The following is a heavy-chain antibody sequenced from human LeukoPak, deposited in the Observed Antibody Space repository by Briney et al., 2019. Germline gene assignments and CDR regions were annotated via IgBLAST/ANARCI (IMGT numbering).Heavy chain of an antibody. J-gene: IGHJ3*02. CDR2: IFYSGTT. D-gene: IGHD1-26*01. Sequence: SETLPLTCTVSGGSISGYYWGWIRQPPGKGLEYIGFIFYSGTTNYNPSLKSRVTISVDTSKNQFSLKLSSVTAADTAVYYCARFLRGATNALEIWGQGTMVTVSS. CDR3: ARFLRGATNALEI. V-gene: IGHV4-59*01. CDR1: GGSISGYY.